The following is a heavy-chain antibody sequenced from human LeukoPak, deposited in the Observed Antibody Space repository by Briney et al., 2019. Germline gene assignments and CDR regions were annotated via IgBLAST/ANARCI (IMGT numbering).Heavy chain of an antibody. CDR2: IYYSWIT. Sequence: LPETLSLTCTVSGGSISSLFWSWIRQPPGKGLEGVGYIYYSWITNYNPSLNTRATISVDRSKNQFSLTLSSLTAWDAPVYSCARDSAQPSSNNHYDSPSPYYFDYWGQGTLVTVSS. CDR1: GGSISSLF. V-gene: IGHV4-59*01. D-gene: IGHD3-22*01. CDR3: ARDSAQPSSNNHYDSPSPYYFDY. J-gene: IGHJ4*02.